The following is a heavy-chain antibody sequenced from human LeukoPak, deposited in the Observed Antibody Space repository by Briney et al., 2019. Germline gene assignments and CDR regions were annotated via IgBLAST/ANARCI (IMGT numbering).Heavy chain of an antibody. CDR3: ARGPAAAETYTYYFDY. CDR1: GFTFSSYS. D-gene: IGHD6-13*01. CDR2: ISSSSSYI. V-gene: IGHV3-21*01. Sequence: GGSLRLSCAASGFTFSSYSMNWVRQAPGKGLEWVSSISSSSSYIYYADSVKGRFTISRDNAKNSLYLQMNSLRAEDTAVYYCARGPAAAETYTYYFDYWGQGTLVTVSS. J-gene: IGHJ4*02.